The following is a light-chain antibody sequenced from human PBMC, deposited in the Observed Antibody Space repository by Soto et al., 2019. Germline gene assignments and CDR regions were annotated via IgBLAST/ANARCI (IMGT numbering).Light chain of an antibody. CDR2: GAS. J-gene: IGKJ4*01. CDR3: QQYDVCPALT. Sequence: EKALTQSPVTLSLSPGERATLSCRASQSVSSNFAWYQQRPGQAPRHLIYGASTRASGVPDRFSGSGSGTEFILTLGSLLSEDSAVYYCQQYDVCPALTFGGGTKVDIK. V-gene: IGKV3-15*01. CDR1: QSVSSN.